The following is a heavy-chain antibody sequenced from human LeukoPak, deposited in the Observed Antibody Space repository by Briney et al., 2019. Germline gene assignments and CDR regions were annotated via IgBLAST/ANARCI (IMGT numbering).Heavy chain of an antibody. J-gene: IGHJ4*02. CDR1: GFTFSSYS. D-gene: IGHD6-19*01. V-gene: IGHV3-21*04. CDR2: ISKSGDAI. Sequence: GGSLRLSCAASGFTFSSYSMNWVRQAPGMGLEWVSIISKSGDAIYYADSVKGRFTISRDNSKNTLYLQMNSLRAEDTAVYYCARDFPGIAVAGTRPLDYWGQGTLVTVSS. CDR3: ARDFPGIAVAGTRPLDY.